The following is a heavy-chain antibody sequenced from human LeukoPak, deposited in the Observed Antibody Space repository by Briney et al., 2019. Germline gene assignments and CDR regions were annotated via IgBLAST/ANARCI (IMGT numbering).Heavy chain of an antibody. CDR3: ARAGPWSSSGWVHFDN. CDR1: AASVSSGSYY. Sequence: SETLSLTCTVSAASVSSGSYYWSWLRQTPGKGLDWFAYMYYSGTTTYNPSLKSRVTISVDASKNQFSLRLSSVTAADTAVYYCARAGPWSSSGWVHFDNWGQGTVVTVSS. CDR2: MYYSGTT. D-gene: IGHD6-19*01. V-gene: IGHV4-61*01. J-gene: IGHJ4*02.